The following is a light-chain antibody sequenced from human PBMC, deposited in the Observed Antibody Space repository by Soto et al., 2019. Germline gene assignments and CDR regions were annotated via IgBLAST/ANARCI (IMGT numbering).Light chain of an antibody. V-gene: IGKV3-20*01. CDR3: QQYDNSVWT. CDR1: QSVSSN. J-gene: IGKJ1*01. CDR2: GAS. Sequence: ENVITQSPATLSVVPGERATLSCRASQSVSSNLAWYQQRPGQAPRLLIYGASRRATGIPDRFSGSGSGTDFTLTISRLEPEDLAVYYCQQYDNSVWTFGQGGKVDIK.